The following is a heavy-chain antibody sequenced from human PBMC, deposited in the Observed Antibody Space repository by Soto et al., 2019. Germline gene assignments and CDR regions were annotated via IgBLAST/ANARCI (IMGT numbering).Heavy chain of an antibody. Sequence: WTWLRQHPGKGLEWIGYNYYRGITYYNPSLKSRVTISLDTSKNQFSLKLSSVTAADTAVYYCARGSSIAGLYYGMDVWGQGTTVTVSS. J-gene: IGHJ6*02. V-gene: IGHV4-31*02. CDR3: ARGSSIAGLYYGMDV. D-gene: IGHD6-6*01. CDR2: NYYRGIT.